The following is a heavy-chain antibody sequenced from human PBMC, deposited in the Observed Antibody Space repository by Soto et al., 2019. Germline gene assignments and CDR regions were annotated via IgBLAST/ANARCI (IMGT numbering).Heavy chain of an antibody. CDR3: GRNSTPVVVTGQYYFDC. D-gene: IGHD2-21*02. J-gene: IGHJ4*02. CDR2: IYYSGST. V-gene: IGHV4-31*03. CDR1: GGSISSGGYY. Sequence: QVQLQESGPGLVKPSQTLSLTCTVSGGSISSGGYYWSWIRQHPGKGLEWIGYIYYSGSTYYNPSLKRRVTISVDTAKNLYTLKVSGVTAADTAVYYCGRNSTPVVVTGQYYFDCWGQGTLVTVSS.